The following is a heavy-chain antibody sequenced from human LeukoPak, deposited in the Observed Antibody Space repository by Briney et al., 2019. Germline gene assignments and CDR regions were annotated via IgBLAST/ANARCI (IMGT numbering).Heavy chain of an antibody. V-gene: IGHV3-30*03. CDR2: ILYDGSNK. Sequence: GGSLRLSCAASGFTFSSYGMHWVRQAPGKGLEWVAVILYDGSNKYYADSVKGRFTISRDNAKNSLYLQMNSLRAEDTAVYYCARDESLGDLWSGYFDAFDIWGQGTMVTVSS. J-gene: IGHJ3*02. CDR3: ARDESLGDLWSGYFDAFDI. CDR1: GFTFSSYG. D-gene: IGHD3-3*01.